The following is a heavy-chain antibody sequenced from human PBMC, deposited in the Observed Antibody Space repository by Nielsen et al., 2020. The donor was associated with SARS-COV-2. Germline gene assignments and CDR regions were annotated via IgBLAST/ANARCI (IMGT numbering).Heavy chain of an antibody. J-gene: IGHJ4*02. CDR3: ARSLWFGTSFYLDN. V-gene: IGHV5-51*01. CDR2: IYPGDSDT. Sequence: VRQMPGKGLEWMGIIYPGDSDTRYSPSFQGQVTLSADRSTSTAYLQWSTLRASDSAIYFCARSLWFGTSFYLDNWGQGTLVTVSS. D-gene: IGHD3-10*01.